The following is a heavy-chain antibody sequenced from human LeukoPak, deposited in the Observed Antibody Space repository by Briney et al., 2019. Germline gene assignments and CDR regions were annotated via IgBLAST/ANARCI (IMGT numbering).Heavy chain of an antibody. CDR3: ARDRRIAARFDY. J-gene: IGHJ4*02. D-gene: IGHD6-6*01. Sequence: GGSLRLSCVSSGFIFSSYWMTWVRQAPGKGLEWVANIKQDGSEKYYVDSVKGRFTTSRDNVKNSLYLQMNSLRAEDTAVYYCARDRRIAARFDYWGQGTLVTVSS. CDR2: IKQDGSEK. CDR1: GFIFSSYW. V-gene: IGHV3-7*01.